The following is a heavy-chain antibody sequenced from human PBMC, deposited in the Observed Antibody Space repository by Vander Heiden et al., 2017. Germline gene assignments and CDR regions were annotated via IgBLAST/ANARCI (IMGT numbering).Heavy chain of an antibody. V-gene: IGHV4-34*01. Sequence: QVQLQQWGAGLLKPSETLSLTCAVYGGSFSGYYWRWIRPPPGKGLEWIGEINHSGSTNYNPSLKSRVTISVDTSKNQFSLKLSSVTAADTAVYYCARLPESSSSGGEGDYWGQGTLVTVSS. CDR1: GGSFSGYY. J-gene: IGHJ4*02. CDR3: ARLPESSSSGGEGDY. D-gene: IGHD2-21*01. CDR2: INHSGST.